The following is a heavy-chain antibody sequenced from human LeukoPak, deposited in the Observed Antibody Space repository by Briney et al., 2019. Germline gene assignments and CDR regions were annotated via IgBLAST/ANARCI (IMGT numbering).Heavy chain of an antibody. J-gene: IGHJ4*02. CDR1: GFTFSSYA. CDR3: AKDTSDYYGSGSYYNPPGFDY. D-gene: IGHD3-10*01. CDR2: ISGSGGST. Sequence: GGSLRPSCAASGFTFSSYAMSWVRQAPGKGLEWVSAISGSGGSTYYADSVKGRFTISRDNSKNTLYLQMNSLRAEDTALYYCAKDTSDYYGSGSYYNPPGFDYWGQGTLVTVSS. V-gene: IGHV3-23*01.